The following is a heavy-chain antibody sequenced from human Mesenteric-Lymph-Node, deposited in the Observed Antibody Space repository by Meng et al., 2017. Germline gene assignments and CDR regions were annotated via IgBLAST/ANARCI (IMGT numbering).Heavy chain of an antibody. V-gene: IGHV3-30*04. J-gene: IGHJ4*02. Sequence: GGSLRLSCAASGFTFSSYAMHWVRQAPGKGLEWVAVISYDGSNKYYADSVKGRFTISRDNSKNTLYLQMNSLRAEDTAVYYCSADDYWGQGTLVTVSS. CDR1: GFTFSSYA. CDR2: ISYDGSNK. CDR3: SADDY.